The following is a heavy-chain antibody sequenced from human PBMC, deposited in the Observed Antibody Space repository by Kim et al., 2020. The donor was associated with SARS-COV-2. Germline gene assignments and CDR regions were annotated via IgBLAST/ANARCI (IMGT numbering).Heavy chain of an antibody. V-gene: IGHV3-53*01. CDR3: AADIDPNNAQH. CDR1: GLTVNNNY. CDR2: IYIDGRT. Sequence: GGSLRLSCAPSGLTVNNNYMNWVRQAPGKGLEWLSIIYIDGRTFYADSVRGRLTISRDNFKNTVYLQMNSMTTDDTAIYYCAADIDPNNAQHWGQGTLVTVTS. D-gene: IGHD1-20*01. J-gene: IGHJ4*02.